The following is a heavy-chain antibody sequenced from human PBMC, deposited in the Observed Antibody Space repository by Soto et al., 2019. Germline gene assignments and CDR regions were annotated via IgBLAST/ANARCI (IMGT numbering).Heavy chain of an antibody. Sequence: SETLSLTCTVSGGSISSYYWTWIRQPPGTGLEWIGEINHSGSTNYNPSLKSRVTISVDTSKNQFSLKLSSVTAADTAVYYCARVRITMVRGVIPDDFDYWGQGTLVTVSS. D-gene: IGHD3-10*01. V-gene: IGHV4-34*01. CDR3: ARVRITMVRGVIPDDFDY. CDR2: INHSGST. CDR1: GGSISSYY. J-gene: IGHJ4*02.